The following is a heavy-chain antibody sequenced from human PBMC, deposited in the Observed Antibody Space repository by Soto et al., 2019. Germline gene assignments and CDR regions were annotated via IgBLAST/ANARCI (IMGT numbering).Heavy chain of an antibody. CDR3: TTDAPYELRFLEWSRARYGMDV. Sequence: PGGSLRLSSGASGFTFSNAWMSWVRQAPGKGLEWVGRIKSKTDGGTTDYAAPVKGRFTISRDDSKNTLYLQMNSLKTEDTAVYYCTTDAPYELRFLEWSRARYGMDVWGQGTTVTVSS. CDR1: GFTFSNAW. J-gene: IGHJ6*02. V-gene: IGHV3-15*01. CDR2: IKSKTDGGTT. D-gene: IGHD3-3*01.